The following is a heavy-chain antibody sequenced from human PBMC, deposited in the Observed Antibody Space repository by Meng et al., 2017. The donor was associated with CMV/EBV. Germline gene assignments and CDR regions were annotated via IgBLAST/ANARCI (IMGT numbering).Heavy chain of an antibody. CDR3: ASSVLTRGVWAFDI. D-gene: IGHD2-8*01. CDR1: GGSFSGYY. Sequence: GSLRLSCAVYGGSFSGYYWSWIRQPPGKGLEWIGEINHSGSTNYNPSLKSRVTISVDTSKNQFSLKLSSVTAADTAVYYCASSVLTRGVWAFDIWGQGTMVTVSS. V-gene: IGHV4-34*01. J-gene: IGHJ3*02. CDR2: INHSGST.